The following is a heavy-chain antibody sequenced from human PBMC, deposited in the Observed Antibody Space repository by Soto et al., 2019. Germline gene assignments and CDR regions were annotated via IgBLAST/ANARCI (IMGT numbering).Heavy chain of an antibody. CDR3: ARGPITYYDFWSGPGYYYYYMDV. V-gene: IGHV1-8*01. J-gene: IGHJ6*03. CDR2: MNPNRGNT. D-gene: IGHD3-3*01. Sequence: ASGKVSCKSSGYTCTSYDINLVLQATGQGLEWMGWMNPNRGNTGYAQKCQGRVTMTRNTSISTAYMELGSMRSEDPDVYYCARGPITYYDFWSGPGYYYYYMDVWGKGTTVTVSS. CDR1: GYTCTSYD.